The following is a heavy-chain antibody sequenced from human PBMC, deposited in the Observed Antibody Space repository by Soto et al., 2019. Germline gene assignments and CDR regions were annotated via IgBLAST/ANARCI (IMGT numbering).Heavy chain of an antibody. CDR1: GGNIRSSSYY. CDR3: ARHQVFSIAVAGSFDY. V-gene: IGHV4-39*01. D-gene: IGHD6-19*01. J-gene: IGHJ4*02. CDR2: IYYSGST. Sequence: SETQSLTSTVSGGNIRSSSYYWGWIRQPPGKGLEWIGSIYYSGSTYYNPSLKSRVTISVDTSKNQFSLKLSSVTAADTAVYYCARHQVFSIAVAGSFDYWGQGTLVTVSS.